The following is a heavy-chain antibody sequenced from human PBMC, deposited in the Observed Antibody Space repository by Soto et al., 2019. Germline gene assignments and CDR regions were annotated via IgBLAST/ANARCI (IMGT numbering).Heavy chain of an antibody. V-gene: IGHV4-4*02. CDR1: GGSMTSSNW. CDR2: AHHSGRT. CDR3: ARSEATGLDY. J-gene: IGHJ4*02. Sequence: QVQLQESGPGLVKPSGTLSLTCTVSGGSMTSSNWWNWVRQSPGKGLEWIGEAHHSGRTNYNPSLKSRVTISVDKSRDHFSLKLSSLTAADTAVYYGARSEATGLDYWGQGTLVTVSS. D-gene: IGHD1-26*01.